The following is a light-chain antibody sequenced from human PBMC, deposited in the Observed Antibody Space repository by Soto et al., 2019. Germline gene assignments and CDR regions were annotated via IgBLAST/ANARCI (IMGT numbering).Light chain of an antibody. CDR1: QSVSTTY. CDR3: HQYGSSPQT. Sequence: EIVLTQSPGTLSLSPGERATRSCRASQSVSTTYLAWYQQRPGQAPRLLIYGASNRATGIPDRFSGSGSGTEFTLTVDRLEPEDFAVYYCHQYGSSPQTFGRGTTGDIK. J-gene: IGKJ1*01. CDR2: GAS. V-gene: IGKV3-20*01.